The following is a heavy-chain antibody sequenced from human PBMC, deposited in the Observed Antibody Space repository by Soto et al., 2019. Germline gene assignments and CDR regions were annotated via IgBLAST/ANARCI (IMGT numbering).Heavy chain of an antibody. CDR2: IYYSGST. V-gene: IGHV4-31*03. J-gene: IGHJ6*02. D-gene: IGHD5-18*01. CDR1: GGSISSGGYY. CDR3: ATGGYSYGYYGMDV. Sequence: PSETLSLTCTVSGGSISSGGYYWSWIRQHPGKGLEWIGYIYYSGSTYYKPSLKSRVTISVDTSKNQFSLKLSSVTAADTAVYYCATGGYSYGYYGMDVWGQGTTVTVSS.